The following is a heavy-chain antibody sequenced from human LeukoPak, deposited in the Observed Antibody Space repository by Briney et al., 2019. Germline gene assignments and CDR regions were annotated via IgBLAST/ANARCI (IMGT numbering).Heavy chain of an antibody. CDR1: GYTFTAYY. V-gene: IGHV1-2*02. CDR2: INPNSGGT. Sequence: ASVKVSCKASGYTFTAYYRHWVRQAPGQGLEWMGWINPNSGGTNYAQKFQGRVTMTEDTSTDTAYMELSSLRSEDTAVYYCARDRYYYGSGSYRWFDPWGQGTLVTVSS. CDR3: ARDRYYYGSGSYRWFDP. D-gene: IGHD3-10*01. J-gene: IGHJ5*02.